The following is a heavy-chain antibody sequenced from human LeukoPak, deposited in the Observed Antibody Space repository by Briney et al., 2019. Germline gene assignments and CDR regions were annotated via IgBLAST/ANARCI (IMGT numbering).Heavy chain of an antibody. V-gene: IGHV3-7*01. J-gene: IGHJ2*01. Sequence: PGGSLRLSCATSGFDFTAHWMSWVRQAPGKRLEWVANIEHDRSEKYYVDSVKGRFTISRDYAKDSVYLQMNSLRVDDTAVYYCARTRVVTRGGYWYFDVWGRGALVTVSS. CDR3: ARTRVVTRGGYWYFDV. D-gene: IGHD2-21*02. CDR1: GFDFTAHW. CDR2: IEHDRSEK.